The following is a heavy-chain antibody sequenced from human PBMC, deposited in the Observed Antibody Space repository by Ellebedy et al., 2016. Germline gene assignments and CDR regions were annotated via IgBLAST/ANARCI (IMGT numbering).Heavy chain of an antibody. CDR3: ARDPLITMVRGVITGPDP. D-gene: IGHD3-10*01. CDR2: IHAGNGNT. CDR1: GFSFTTYA. V-gene: IGHV1-3*01. J-gene: IGHJ5*02. Sequence: ASVKVSCKASGFSFTTYAIHWVRQAPGQGLEWLGWIHAGNGNTKYSQKFQGRLTITRDTSASTAYMELRSLRSDDTAVYYCARDPLITMVRGVITGPDPWGQGTLVTVSS.